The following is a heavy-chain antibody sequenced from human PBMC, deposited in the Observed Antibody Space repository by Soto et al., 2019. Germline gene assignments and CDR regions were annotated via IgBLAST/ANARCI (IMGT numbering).Heavy chain of an antibody. CDR1: GGTFSSYA. CDR3: ASGWLGVIVARPLFDY. CDR2: IIPIFGTA. Sequence: SVKVSCKASGGTFSSYAISWVRQAPGQGLEWMGGIIPIFGTANYAQKFQGRVTITADESTRTAYMELSSLRSEDTVVYYCASGWLGVIVARPLFDYWGQGTLVTVS. D-gene: IGHD6-6*01. V-gene: IGHV1-69*13. J-gene: IGHJ4*02.